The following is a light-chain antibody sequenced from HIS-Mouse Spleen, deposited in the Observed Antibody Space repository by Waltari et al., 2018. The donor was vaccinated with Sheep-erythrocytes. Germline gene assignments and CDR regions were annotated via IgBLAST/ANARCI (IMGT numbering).Light chain of an antibody. J-gene: IGKJ4*01. V-gene: IGKV4-1*01. CDR1: QSVLYSSNNKNY. Sequence: DIVMTPAPDSLAVSLGERATINCKSSQSVLYSSNNKNYLAWYQQKPGHPPKLLIYWASTRESGVPDRFSGSGSGTDFTLTISSLQAEDVAVYYCQQYYSTLTFGGGTKVEIK. CDR2: WAS. CDR3: QQYYSTLT.